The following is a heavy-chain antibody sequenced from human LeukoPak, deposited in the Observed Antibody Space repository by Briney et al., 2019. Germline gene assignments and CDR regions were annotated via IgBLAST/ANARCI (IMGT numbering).Heavy chain of an antibody. J-gene: IGHJ4*02. V-gene: IGHV3-53*01. CDR2: INSGGST. Sequence: PGGSLRLSCAASGFTVSSYYMSCVRQAPGKGLEWVPTINSGGSTVYTDSVKGRFTITKDKSKNTLYLQMTSLKAEDTAVYYCARDPLVPGVYFDYWGKGTLVTVSS. D-gene: IGHD2-2*01. CDR1: GFTVSSYY. CDR3: ARDPLVPGVYFDY.